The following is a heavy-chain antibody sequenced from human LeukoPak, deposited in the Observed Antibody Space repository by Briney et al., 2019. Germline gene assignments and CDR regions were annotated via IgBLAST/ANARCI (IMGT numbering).Heavy chain of an antibody. J-gene: IGHJ6*04. CDR3: AKATQSHALDV. V-gene: IGHV3-23*01. Sequence: GGSLRLSCAASGFTFDSYAMNWVRQAPGKGLEWVSTISGSSGSTYYADSVKGRFTISRDNSKNTLFLQMISLRAEDTAIYYCAKATQSHALDVWGKGTTVTVSS. CDR1: GFTFDSYA. CDR2: ISGSSGST.